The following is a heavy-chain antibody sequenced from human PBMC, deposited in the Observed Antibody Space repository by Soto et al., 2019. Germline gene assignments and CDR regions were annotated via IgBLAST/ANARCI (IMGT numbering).Heavy chain of an antibody. CDR1: GGTFSSYA. CDR3: ARGCRAARRVTYYYYGMDV. D-gene: IGHD6-6*01. CDR2: IIPIFGTA. Sequence: SVKVSCKASGGTFSSYAISWVRQAPGQGLEWVGGIIPIFGTANYAQKFQGRVTITADESTSTAYMELSSLRSEDTAVYYCARGCRAARRVTYYYYGMDVWGQGTTVTVSS. V-gene: IGHV1-69*13. J-gene: IGHJ6*02.